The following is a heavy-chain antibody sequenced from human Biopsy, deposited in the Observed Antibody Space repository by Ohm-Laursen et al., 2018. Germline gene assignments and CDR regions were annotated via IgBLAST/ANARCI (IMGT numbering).Heavy chain of an antibody. CDR2: ITGSSSTI. CDR1: GFTFDDFG. V-gene: IGHV3-48*03. CDR3: TRLAYYYYYGMDV. J-gene: IGHJ6*02. Sequence: SLRLSCAAPGFTFDDFGMHWVRQAPGKGLEWISYITGSSSTIYYADSVKGRFTISRDNAKNSLYLQMNSLRAEDTAVYYCTRLAYYYYYGMDVWGQGTTVTVSS. D-gene: IGHD2-21*01.